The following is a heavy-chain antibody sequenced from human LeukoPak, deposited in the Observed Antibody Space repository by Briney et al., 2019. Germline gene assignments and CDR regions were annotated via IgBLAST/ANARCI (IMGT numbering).Heavy chain of an antibody. CDR3: ARALLLGYSKWFDP. CDR1: GYTFTSYD. Sequence: ASVKVSCKASGYTFTSYDINWVRQATGQGLEWMGWMNPNSGNTGYAQKFQGRVTITRNTSISTAYMELSSLRSEDTAVYYCARALLLGYSKWFDPWGQGTLVTVSS. V-gene: IGHV1-8*03. CDR2: MNPNSGNT. J-gene: IGHJ5*02. D-gene: IGHD4-11*01.